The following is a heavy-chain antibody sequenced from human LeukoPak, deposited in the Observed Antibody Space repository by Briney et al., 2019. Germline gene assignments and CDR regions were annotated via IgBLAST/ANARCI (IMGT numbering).Heavy chain of an antibody. D-gene: IGHD3-10*01. V-gene: IGHV1-69*13. J-gene: IGHJ6*03. CDR3: ARGGGFGELLFPKIFHYYMDV. CDR2: IIPIIGTA. Sequence: SVKVSCKASGGTFSSYGISWVRQAPGQGLEWMGGIIPIIGTANYSQKFQGRVTITADESTSTAYMELSSVTAADTAVYYCARGGGFGELLFPKIFHYYMDVWGKGTTVTVSS. CDR1: GGTFSSYG.